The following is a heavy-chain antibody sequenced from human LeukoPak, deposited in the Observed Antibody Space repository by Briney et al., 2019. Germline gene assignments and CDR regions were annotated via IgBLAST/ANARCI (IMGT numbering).Heavy chain of an antibody. J-gene: IGHJ2*01. CDR2: MYYSGST. D-gene: IGHD3-16*01. V-gene: IGHV4-39*07. CDR1: GGSISTSSDY. Sequence: SETLSLTCTVSGGSISTSSDYWAWVRQPPGKGLEWIGNMYYSGSTYYNPSLKTRVTISVDTSKNQFSLKLTSVTAADTALYYCARGPPAFWGPTPGYFDLWGRGTLVTVSS. CDR3: ARGPPAFWGPTPGYFDL.